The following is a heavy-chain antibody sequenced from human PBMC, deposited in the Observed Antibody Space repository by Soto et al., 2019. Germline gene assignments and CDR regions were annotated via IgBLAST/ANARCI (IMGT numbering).Heavy chain of an antibody. Sequence: QVHLVQSGPEVKEPGASVRVSCKASGYTFNSAGLAWVRQAPGQGLEWMGWISVDNGDTKYAQKFQGRVNMTTDTATTTAYMDLRGLKSDDTAVFYCARVQSLGYCRSASCYDVFDHWGQGTLVTVSS. CDR3: ARVQSLGYCRSASCYDVFDH. CDR1: GYTFNSAG. D-gene: IGHD2-2*01. J-gene: IGHJ4*02. CDR2: ISVDNGDT. V-gene: IGHV1-18*01.